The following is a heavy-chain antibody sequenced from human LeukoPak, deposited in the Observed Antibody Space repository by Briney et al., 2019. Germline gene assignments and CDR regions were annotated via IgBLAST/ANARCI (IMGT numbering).Heavy chain of an antibody. V-gene: IGHV3-23*01. CDR2: ISGSGGST. CDR1: GFTFDDYA. D-gene: IGHD2/OR15-2a*01. J-gene: IGHJ6*02. Sequence: GRSLRLSCAASGFTFDDYAMHWARQAPGKGLEWVSGISGSGGSTYYADSVKDRFTISRDNSKNTLYLQMNSLRAEDTAVYYCAKRMYYYYGMDVWGQGTTVTVSS. CDR3: AKRMYYYYGMDV.